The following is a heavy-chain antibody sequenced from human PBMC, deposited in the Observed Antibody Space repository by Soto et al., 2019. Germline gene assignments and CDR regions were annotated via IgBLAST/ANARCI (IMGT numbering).Heavy chain of an antibody. CDR2: ISGSGGST. CDR1: GFTFSSYA. CDR3: AKVGARMLAYCGGDCYYFDY. V-gene: IGHV3-23*01. J-gene: IGHJ4*02. D-gene: IGHD2-21*01. Sequence: GGSLRLSCAASGFTFSSYAMSWVRQAPGKGLEWVSAISGSGGSTYYADSVKGRFTISRDNSKNTLYLQMNSLRAEDTAVYYCAKVGARMLAYCGGDCYYFDYWGQGTLVTVSS.